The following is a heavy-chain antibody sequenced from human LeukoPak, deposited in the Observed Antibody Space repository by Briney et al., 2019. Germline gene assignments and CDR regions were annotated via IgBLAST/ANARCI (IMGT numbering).Heavy chain of an antibody. Sequence: SETLSLTCTVSGGSISSGGYYWSWIRQHPGKGLEWIGYIYYSGSTYYNPSLKSRVTISVDTSKNQFSLKLSSVTAADTAVYYCARRRSGSPGFDYWGQGTLVTVSS. D-gene: IGHD1-26*01. CDR2: IYYSGST. CDR1: GGSISSGGYY. J-gene: IGHJ4*02. CDR3: ARRRSGSPGFDY. V-gene: IGHV4-31*03.